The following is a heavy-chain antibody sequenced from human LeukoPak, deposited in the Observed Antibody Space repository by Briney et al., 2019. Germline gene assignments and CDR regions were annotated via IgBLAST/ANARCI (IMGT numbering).Heavy chain of an antibody. V-gene: IGHV3-21*01. CDR2: ISVRSNYI. D-gene: IGHD3-22*01. J-gene: IGHJ4*02. Sequence: GGSLRLSRAASGYTFSSYSINWVRQAPGEGLEWVSSISVRSNYIYYADSVRGRFSISRDDARDSLYLQMNSLRAEDTAVYYCVRLRRNSDTSGFYYYYDYWGQGTLVTVSS. CDR3: VRLRRNSDTSGFYYYYDY. CDR1: GYTFSSYS.